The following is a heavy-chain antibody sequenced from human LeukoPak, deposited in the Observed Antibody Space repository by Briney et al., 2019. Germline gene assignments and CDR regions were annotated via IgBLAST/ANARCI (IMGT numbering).Heavy chain of an antibody. CDR3: VRGGHKLDIETSRYYYGLDV. V-gene: IGHV3-74*03. Sequence: GGSRKLSCAASGITFSNYGMYWVRQGPGKGLGHVAVIEIDGTRTLYADSVKGRFTISRDNAKNTMYLQMTSLRAEDTAVYYCVRGGHKLDIETSRYYYGLDVWGQGTTVTVSS. CDR1: GITFSNYG. CDR2: IEIDGTRT. J-gene: IGHJ6*02. D-gene: IGHD2-2*03.